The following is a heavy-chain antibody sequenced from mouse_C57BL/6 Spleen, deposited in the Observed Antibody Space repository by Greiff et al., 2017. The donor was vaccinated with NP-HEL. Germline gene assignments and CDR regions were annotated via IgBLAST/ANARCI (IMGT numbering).Heavy chain of an antibody. CDR3: ARPNISSLWYFDV. Sequence: EVKLVESGGDLVKPGGSLKLSCAASGFTFSSYGMSWVRQTPDKRLEWVATISSGGSYTYYPDSVKGRFTISRDNAKNTLYLQMSSLKSEDTAMYYCARPNISSLWYFDVWGTGTTVTVSS. CDR1: GFTFSSYG. V-gene: IGHV5-6*01. CDR2: ISSGGSYT. D-gene: IGHD1-2*01. J-gene: IGHJ1*03.